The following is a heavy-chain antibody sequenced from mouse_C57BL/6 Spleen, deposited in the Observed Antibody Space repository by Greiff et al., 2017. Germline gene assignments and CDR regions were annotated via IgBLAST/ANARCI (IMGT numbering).Heavy chain of an antibody. J-gene: IGHJ2*01. V-gene: IGHV1-82*01. Sequence: VKLQESGPELVKPGASVKISCKASGYAFSSSWMNWVKQRPGKGLEWIGRIYPGDGDTNYNGKFKGKATLTADKSSSTAYMPLSSLTSEDSAVYFCARGGETGKDYWGQGTTLTVSS. CDR2: IYPGDGDT. CDR3: ARGGETGKDY. D-gene: IGHD4-1*01. CDR1: GYAFSSSW.